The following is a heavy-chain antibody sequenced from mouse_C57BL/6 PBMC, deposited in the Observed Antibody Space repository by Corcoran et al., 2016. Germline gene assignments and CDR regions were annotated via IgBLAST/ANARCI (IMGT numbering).Heavy chain of an antibody. D-gene: IGHD2-3*01. Sequence: QIQLVQSGPELKKPGETVKISCKASGYTFTTYGMSWVKQAPGKGLKWMGWINTYSGVPTYADDFKGRFAFSLETSASTAYLQINNLKNEDTATYVWARGGWLLAYYAMDYWGQGTSVTVSS. CDR1: GYTFTTYG. J-gene: IGHJ4*01. V-gene: IGHV9-3*01. CDR3: ARGGWLLAYYAMDY. CDR2: INTYSGVP.